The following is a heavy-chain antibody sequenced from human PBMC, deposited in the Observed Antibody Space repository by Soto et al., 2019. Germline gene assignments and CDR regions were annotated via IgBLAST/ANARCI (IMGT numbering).Heavy chain of an antibody. CDR2: ISYDGGNI. V-gene: IGHV3-30*18. CDR3: AKFYGMDV. Sequence: PGGSLRLSCEASGFAFRSYAMHWVRQAPGKGLEWVGVISYDGGNIYYADSVKGRFTISRDNSKNTLYVQVNSLRPEDTAVYYCAKFYGMDVWGQGTTVTVSS. CDR1: GFAFRSYA. J-gene: IGHJ6*02.